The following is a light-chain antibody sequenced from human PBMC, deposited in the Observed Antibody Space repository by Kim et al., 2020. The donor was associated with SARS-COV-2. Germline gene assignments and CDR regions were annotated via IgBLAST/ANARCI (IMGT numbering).Light chain of an antibody. CDR3: QSYDSSLSGWV. V-gene: IGLV1-40*01. CDR2: GNS. Sequence: QRVTISCTGSNSNIGAGYDVHWYQQLLGTAPKLLIYGNSNRPSGVPDRFSGSKSGTSASLAITGLQAEDEADYYCQSYDSSLSGWVFGGGTQLTVL. CDR1: NSNIGAGYD. J-gene: IGLJ3*02.